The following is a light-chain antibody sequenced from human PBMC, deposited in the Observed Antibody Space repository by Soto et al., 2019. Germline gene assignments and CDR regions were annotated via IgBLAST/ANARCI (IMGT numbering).Light chain of an antibody. J-gene: IGKJ4*01. CDR1: QGISSY. Sequence: AIRMTQSPSSLSASTGDRVTITCRASQGISSYLAWYQQKPGKAPKLLIYTASTLQRGVPSRFSGSGSETDFTLTISCLQSEDFATYYCQQYYSYPPTFGGGTKVDIK. CDR2: TAS. V-gene: IGKV1-8*01. CDR3: QQYYSYPPT.